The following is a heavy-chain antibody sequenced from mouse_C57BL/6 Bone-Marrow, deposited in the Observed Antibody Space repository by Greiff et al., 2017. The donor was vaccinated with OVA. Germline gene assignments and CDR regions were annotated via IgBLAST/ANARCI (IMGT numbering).Heavy chain of an antibody. CDR2: IDPANGNT. V-gene: IGHV14-3*01. CDR3: ARGYYGSREVSYWYFDV. CDR1: GFNIKNTY. D-gene: IGHD1-1*01. J-gene: IGHJ1*03. Sequence: VQLQQSVAELVRPGASVKLSCTASGFNIKNTYMHWVKQRPEQGLEWIGRIDPANGNTNYAPKFQGKATITADTSSNTAYLQLSSLTSEDTAIYYCARGYYGSREVSYWYFDVWGTGTTVTVSS.